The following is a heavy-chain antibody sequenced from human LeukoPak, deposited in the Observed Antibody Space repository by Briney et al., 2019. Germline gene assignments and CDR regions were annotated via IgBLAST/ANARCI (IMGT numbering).Heavy chain of an antibody. CDR3: ARGVRYFDWLLPIFDY. CDR1: GGSISSYY. Sequence: SETLSLTCTVSGGSISSYYWSWIRQPPGKGLEWIGEINHSGSTNYNPSLKSRVTISVDTSKNQFSLKLSSVTAADTAVYYCARGVRYFDWLLPIFDYWGQGTLVTVSS. J-gene: IGHJ4*02. D-gene: IGHD3-9*01. V-gene: IGHV4-59*12. CDR2: INHSGST.